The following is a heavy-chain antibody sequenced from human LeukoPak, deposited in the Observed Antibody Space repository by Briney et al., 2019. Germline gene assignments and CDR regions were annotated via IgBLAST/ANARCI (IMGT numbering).Heavy chain of an antibody. CDR3: ASNYYGSGSLDY. CDR1: GASISSYY. Sequence: SETLSLTCTVSGASISSYYWTWLRQPPGKELEWIGYIYYSGSTNYNPSLKSRVTISVDTSKNQFSLKLSSVTAADTAVYYCASNYYGSGSLDYWGQGTLVTVSS. V-gene: IGHV4-59*08. D-gene: IGHD3-10*01. J-gene: IGHJ4*02. CDR2: IYYSGST.